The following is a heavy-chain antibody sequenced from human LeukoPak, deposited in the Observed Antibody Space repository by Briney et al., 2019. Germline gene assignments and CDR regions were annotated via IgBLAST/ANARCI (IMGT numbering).Heavy chain of an antibody. CDR3: ARAGVQGEKRLDY. J-gene: IGHJ4*02. CDR1: GGTFSSYA. Sequence: SVKVSCKASGGTFSSYAISWVRQAPGQGLEWMGGIIPIFGTANYAQKLQGRVTITADKSTSTAYMELSSLRSEDTAVYYCARAGVQGEKRLDYWGQGTLVTVSS. D-gene: IGHD3-16*01. CDR2: IIPIFGTA. V-gene: IGHV1-69*06.